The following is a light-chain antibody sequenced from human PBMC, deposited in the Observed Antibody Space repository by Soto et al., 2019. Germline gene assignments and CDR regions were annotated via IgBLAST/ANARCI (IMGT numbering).Light chain of an antibody. Sequence: QSVLTQPASVSGSPGQSITISCTGTGSDVGDYNYVSWYQQHPGKAPKLMVYGVTNRPSGVSNRFSGSKSGNTASLTISGLQAEDEADYYCSSYTGSSTNCVFATGTKVTVL. V-gene: IGLV2-14*01. J-gene: IGLJ1*01. CDR2: GVT. CDR3: SSYTGSSTNCV. CDR1: GSDVGDYNY.